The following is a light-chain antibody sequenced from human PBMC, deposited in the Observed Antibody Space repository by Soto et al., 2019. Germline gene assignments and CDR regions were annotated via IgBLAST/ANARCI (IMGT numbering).Light chain of an antibody. Sequence: EIVMTQSPATLSVSPGERATLSCRASQSVSSNLAWYQQKPGQATRLLIYGASTRATGIPARFSGSGSGTECTLTISSLQSEDFAVYYCQQYKNWPPLYTFGQGTKLEIK. CDR2: GAS. CDR1: QSVSSN. J-gene: IGKJ2*01. V-gene: IGKV3-15*01. CDR3: QQYKNWPPLYT.